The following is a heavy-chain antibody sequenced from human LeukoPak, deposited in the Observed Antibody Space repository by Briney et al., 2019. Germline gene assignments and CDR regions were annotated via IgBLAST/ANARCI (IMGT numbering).Heavy chain of an antibody. Sequence: ASVTVSFKASGYTFTNYGISWVRQAAGQGLEGMGWISAYNGNTNYAQKLQGRVTMTTDTSTSTAYMELRSLRSDDTAVYYCARVNVGYYTNYYYGMDVWGQGTTVTVSS. CDR3: ARVNVGYYTNYYYGMDV. J-gene: IGHJ6*02. D-gene: IGHD3-3*01. CDR1: GYTFTNYG. V-gene: IGHV1-18*01. CDR2: ISAYNGNT.